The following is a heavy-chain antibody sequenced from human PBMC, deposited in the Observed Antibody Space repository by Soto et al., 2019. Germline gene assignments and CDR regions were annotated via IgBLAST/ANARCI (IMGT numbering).Heavy chain of an antibody. V-gene: IGHV3-23*01. CDR2: ISAGSEGA. Sequence: EVQLLESGGGLVQPGGALRLSCAASGFTFSSHAMSWVRQAPGKGLEWISSISAGSEGAYYADSVRGRFTISRDNSNNTLFLQMNSLRAEDTAVYYCARDLWGYIHWGQGTLVTVSS. J-gene: IGHJ4*02. D-gene: IGHD6-13*01. CDR1: GFTFSSHA. CDR3: ARDLWGYIH.